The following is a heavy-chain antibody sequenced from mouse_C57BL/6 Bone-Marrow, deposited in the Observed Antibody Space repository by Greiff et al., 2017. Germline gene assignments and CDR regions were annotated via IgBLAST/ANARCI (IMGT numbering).Heavy chain of an antibody. D-gene: IGHD2-4*01. CDR1: GYSITSGYY. V-gene: IGHV3-6*01. CDR2: ISYDGSN. Sequence: EVKLMESGPGLVKPSQSLSLTCSVTGYSITSGYYWNWIRQFPGNKLEWMGYISYDGSNNYNPSLKNRISITRDTSKNQFFLKLNSVTTEDTATYYCAEGNYALFAYWGQGTLVTVSA. J-gene: IGHJ3*01. CDR3: AEGNYALFAY.